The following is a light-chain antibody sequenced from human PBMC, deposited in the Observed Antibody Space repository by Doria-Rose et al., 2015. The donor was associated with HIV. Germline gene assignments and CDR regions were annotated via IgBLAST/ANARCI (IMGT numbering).Light chain of an antibody. Sequence: QPVLTLPASVSGSPGQSITISCTGTSSDIGAYNYVSWYQQHPGKAPKLMIAEVSNRPSGVSNRFSGSKSANTASLTISGPQAEDEADYYCSSYRSSSTYVFGTGTKVTVL. CDR3: SSYRSSSTYV. J-gene: IGLJ1*01. V-gene: IGLV2-14*01. CDR2: EVS. CDR1: SSDIGAYNY.